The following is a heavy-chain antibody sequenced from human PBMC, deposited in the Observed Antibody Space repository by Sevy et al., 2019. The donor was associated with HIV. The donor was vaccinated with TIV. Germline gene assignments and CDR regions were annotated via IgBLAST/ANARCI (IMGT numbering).Heavy chain of an antibody. V-gene: IGHV4-39*07. CDR3: ARGTYYDFWSGYKYFDY. D-gene: IGHD3-3*01. CDR2: IYYSGST. CDR1: GGSISSSSYY. J-gene: IGHJ4*02. Sequence: SETLSLTCTVSGGSISSSSYYWGWIRQPPGKGLEWIGSIYYSGSTYYNPSLKSRVTISVDTSKNQFSLKLSSVTAADTAVYYCARGTYYDFWSGYKYFDYWGQGTLVTVSS.